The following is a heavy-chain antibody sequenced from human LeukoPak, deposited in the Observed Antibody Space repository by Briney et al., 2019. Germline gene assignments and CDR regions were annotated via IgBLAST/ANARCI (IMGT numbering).Heavy chain of an antibody. D-gene: IGHD3-22*01. CDR1: GFTFSSYA. J-gene: IGHJ4*02. V-gene: IGHV3-23*01. CDR3: AKTYYYDTSGYYYLFDY. Sequence: GGSLRLSCAASGFTFSSYAMGWVRQAPGKGLEWVSAISGSGGSTYYADSVKGRFTISRDNSKNTLYLQMNSLRAEDTAVYYCAKTYYYDTSGYYYLFDYWGQGTLVTVSS. CDR2: ISGSGGST.